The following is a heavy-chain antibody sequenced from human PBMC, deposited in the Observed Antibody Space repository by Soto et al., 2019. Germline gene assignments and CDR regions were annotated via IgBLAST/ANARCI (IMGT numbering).Heavy chain of an antibody. J-gene: IGHJ4*02. D-gene: IGHD6-13*01. V-gene: IGHV3-74*01. CDR1: GFTFSSYW. Sequence: PGGSLRLSCAASGFTFSSYWMHWGRQAPEKRLVWVTRINSDGSSTSYADCVKGRFTISRDNAKNTLYLQMNSLRVEDTAVYYCARLSSSGFDYWGQGTLVTVSS. CDR2: INSDGSST. CDR3: ARLSSSGFDY.